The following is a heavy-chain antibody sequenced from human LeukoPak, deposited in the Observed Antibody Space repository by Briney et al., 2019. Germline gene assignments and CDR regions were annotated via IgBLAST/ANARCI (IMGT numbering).Heavy chain of an antibody. CDR3: ARMYYYGSGGDY. Sequence: PSETLSLTCTVSGGSISSYYWSWIRQPPGKGLEWIGYIYYSGSTNYNPSLKSRVTISVDTSMNQFSLRLSSVAAADTAVYYCARMYYYGSGGDYWGQGTLVTVSS. V-gene: IGHV4-59*12. CDR2: IYYSGST. CDR1: GGSISSYY. D-gene: IGHD3-10*01. J-gene: IGHJ4*02.